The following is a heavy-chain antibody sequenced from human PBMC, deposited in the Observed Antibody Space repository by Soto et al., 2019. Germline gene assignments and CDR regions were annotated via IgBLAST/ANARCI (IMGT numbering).Heavy chain of an antibody. J-gene: IGHJ3*02. D-gene: IGHD2-8*01. Sequence: QVQLVQSGAEVKKPGASVKVSCKASGYTFTSYDINWVRQATGQGLEWMGWMNPNSGNTGYAQKFQGRVTMTRNTSISTAYMELSSLRSEDTAVYYCARGRIVLMVYATNDAFDIWGQGTMVTVFS. CDR3: ARGRIVLMVYATNDAFDI. CDR2: MNPNSGNT. V-gene: IGHV1-8*01. CDR1: GYTFTSYD.